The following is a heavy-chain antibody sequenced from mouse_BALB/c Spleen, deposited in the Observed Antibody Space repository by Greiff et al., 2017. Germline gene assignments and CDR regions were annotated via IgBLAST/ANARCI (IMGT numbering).Heavy chain of an antibody. CDR1: GFNIKDTY. D-gene: IGHD1-1*01. CDR3: ARSNYYGSSYDYYAMDY. V-gene: IGHV14-3*02. CDR2: IDPANGNT. Sequence: EVQLQQSGAELVKPGASVKLSCTASGFNIKDTYMHWVKQRPEQGLEWIGRIDPANGNTKYDPKFQGKATITADTSSNTAYLQISSLTSEDTAVYYCARSNYYGSSYDYYAMDYWGQGTSVTVSS. J-gene: IGHJ4*01.